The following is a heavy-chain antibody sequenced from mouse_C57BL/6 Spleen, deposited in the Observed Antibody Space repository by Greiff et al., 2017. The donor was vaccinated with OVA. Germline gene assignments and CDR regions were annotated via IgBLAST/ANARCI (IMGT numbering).Heavy chain of an antibody. V-gene: IGHV14-3*01. Sequence: EVQLQQSVAELVRPGASVKLSCTASGFTIKNTYMHWVKQRPEQGLEWIGRIDPANGNTKYAPKFQGKATITADTSSNTAYLQLSSLTSEDTAIYYCALIYYDYGYYFDYWGQGTTLTVSS. CDR3: ALIYYDYGYYFDY. D-gene: IGHD2-4*01. CDR2: IDPANGNT. J-gene: IGHJ2*01. CDR1: GFTIKNTY.